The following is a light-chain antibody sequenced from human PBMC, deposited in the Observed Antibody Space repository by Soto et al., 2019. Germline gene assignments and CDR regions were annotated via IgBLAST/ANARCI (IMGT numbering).Light chain of an antibody. CDR2: NTY. J-gene: IGLJ3*02. CDR3: AAWDDSLNGPV. Sequence: QSALTQPPSASGTPGQRVIISCSGSSSNLGSNSGNWYQQLPGTAPKLLIYNTYQRPLGVPDRFSGSKSGTSASLAISGLQSEDEGDDFCAAWDDSLNGPVFGGATKLTVL. CDR1: SSNLGSNS. V-gene: IGLV1-44*01.